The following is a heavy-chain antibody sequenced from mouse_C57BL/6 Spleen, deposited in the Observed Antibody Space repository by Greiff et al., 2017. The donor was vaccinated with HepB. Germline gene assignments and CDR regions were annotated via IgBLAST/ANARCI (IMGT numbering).Heavy chain of an antibody. V-gene: IGHV1-69*01. J-gene: IGHJ4*01. CDR2: IDPSDSYT. CDR1: GYTFTSYW. Sequence: VQLQQSGPVLVKPGASVKMSCKASGYTFTSYWMHWVKQRPGQGLEWIGEIDPSDSYTNYNQKFKGKSTLTVDKSSSTAYMQLSSLTSEDSAVYYCARYAMDYWGQGTSVTVSS. CDR3: ARYAMDY.